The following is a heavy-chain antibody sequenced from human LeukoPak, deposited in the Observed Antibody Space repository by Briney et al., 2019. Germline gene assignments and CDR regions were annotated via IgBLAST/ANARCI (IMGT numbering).Heavy chain of an antibody. CDR2: ISYDGSNK. D-gene: IGHD6-6*01. CDR3: ARYSSSPKDFDY. Sequence: GRSLRLSCAASGFTFSSYAMHWVRQAPGKGLEWVAVISYDGSNKYYADSVKGRFTISRDNSKNTLYLQMNSLRAEDTAIYYCARYSSSPKDFDYWGLGTLVTVS. CDR1: GFTFSSYA. V-gene: IGHV3-30-3*01. J-gene: IGHJ4*02.